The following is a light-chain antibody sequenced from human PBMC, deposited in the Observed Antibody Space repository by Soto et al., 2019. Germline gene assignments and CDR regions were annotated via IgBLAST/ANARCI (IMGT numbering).Light chain of an antibody. J-gene: IGKJ5*01. CDR2: GSS. CDR3: QQYGSSPPIT. CDR1: QSFSSSY. V-gene: IGKV3-20*01. Sequence: EIVLTQSPGTLSLSPGERATLSCRASQSFSSSYLALYQQKPGQSPSLLSYGSSIMATGIPDRFSGSGSGTDFTLTISRLEPEDFAVYYCQQYGSSPPITCGQGTRREI.